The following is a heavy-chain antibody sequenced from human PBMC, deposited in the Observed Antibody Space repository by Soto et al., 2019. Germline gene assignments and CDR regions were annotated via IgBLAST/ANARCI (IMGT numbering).Heavy chain of an antibody. CDR3: AKEKTYSSGWDGLDV. CDR2: ISGSGGST. D-gene: IGHD6-19*01. Sequence: EVQLLESGGGLVQPGGSMRLSCVASGFTFSSYAMSWVHQAPGKGLEWVSAISGSGGSTYYADSVKGRFTISRDNSKNTLYLQMNSLRAEDTAVYYCAKEKTYSSGWDGLDVWGQGTTVTVSS. V-gene: IGHV3-23*01. J-gene: IGHJ6*02. CDR1: GFTFSSYA.